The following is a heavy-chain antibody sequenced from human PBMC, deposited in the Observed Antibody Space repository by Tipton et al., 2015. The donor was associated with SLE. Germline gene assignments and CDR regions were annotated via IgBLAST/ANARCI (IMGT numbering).Heavy chain of an antibody. Sequence: SLRLSCAASGFTFNNFWMHWVRQGPGKGLVWVSRINSEGTRTDYADSVKGRFTISRDNSKNTLYLQMTSLTAADTGQYYCVRGRPFCTGDCFSGWFDPWGLGALVSVSS. J-gene: IGHJ5*02. CDR2: INSEGTRT. CDR3: VRGRPFCTGDCFSGWFDP. CDR1: GFTFNNFW. D-gene: IGHD2-21*01. V-gene: IGHV3-74*01.